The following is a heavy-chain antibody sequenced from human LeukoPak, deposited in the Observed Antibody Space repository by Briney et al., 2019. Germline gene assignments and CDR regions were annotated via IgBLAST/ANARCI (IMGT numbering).Heavy chain of an antibody. Sequence: ASVKVSCKASGYTFTSYAMHWVRQAPGQRLEWMGWINAGNGNTKYSQKFQGRVTITRDTSASTAYMELSSLRSEDTAVYYCATDWSAAGTRDFDYWGQGTLVIVSS. V-gene: IGHV1-3*01. CDR1: GYTFTSYA. CDR2: INAGNGNT. CDR3: ATDWSAAGTRDFDY. J-gene: IGHJ4*02. D-gene: IGHD6-13*01.